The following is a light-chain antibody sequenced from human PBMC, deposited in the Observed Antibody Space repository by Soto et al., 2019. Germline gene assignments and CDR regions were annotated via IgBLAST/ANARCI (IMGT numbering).Light chain of an antibody. V-gene: IGKV4-1*01. Sequence: DIVMTQSPDSLTVSLGERATINCKSSQSVLYSSNNKNYLAWFQQKPGQPPKLLIYWASTRESGGPDRFSGSGSGRDFTLTISSLQAEDVSLYYFQQYYSTPLTFGGGTKVEIK. CDR3: QQYYSTPLT. CDR1: QSVLYSSNNKNY. J-gene: IGKJ4*01. CDR2: WAS.